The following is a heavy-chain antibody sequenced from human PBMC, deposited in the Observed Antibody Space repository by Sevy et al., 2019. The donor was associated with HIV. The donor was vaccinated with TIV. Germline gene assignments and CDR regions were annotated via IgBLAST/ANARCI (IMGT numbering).Heavy chain of an antibody. CDR2: ISSSSSYI. CDR1: GFTFSSYS. Sequence: GSLRLSCAASGFTFSSYSMNWVRQAPGKGLEWVSSISSSSSYIYYADSVKGRFTISRDNAKNSLYLQMSSLRAEDTAVYYCARDYTVTTYYYYGMDVWGQGTTVTVSS. D-gene: IGHD4-17*01. J-gene: IGHJ6*02. V-gene: IGHV3-21*01. CDR3: ARDYTVTTYYYYGMDV.